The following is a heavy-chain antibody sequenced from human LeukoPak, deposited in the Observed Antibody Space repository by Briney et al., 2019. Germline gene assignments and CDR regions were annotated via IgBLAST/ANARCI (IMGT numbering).Heavy chain of an antibody. V-gene: IGHV4-34*01. CDR2: IYHSGST. Sequence: SETLSLTCAVYGGSFSGYYWSWIRQPPGKGLEWIGEIYHSGSTNYNPSLKRRVTISVDKSKNQFSLKLSSVTAADTAVYYCARRYYCYMDVWGKGTTVTISS. CDR1: GGSFSGYY. CDR3: ARRYYCYMDV. J-gene: IGHJ6*03.